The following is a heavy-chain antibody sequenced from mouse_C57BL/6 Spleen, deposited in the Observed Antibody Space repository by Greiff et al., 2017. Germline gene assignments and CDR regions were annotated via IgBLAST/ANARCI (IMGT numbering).Heavy chain of an antibody. J-gene: IGHJ4*01. CDR3: ATTVTVYAMDY. CDR2: IYPGDGDT. V-gene: IGHV1-80*01. CDR1: GYAFSSYW. Sequence: QVQLKQSGAELVKPGASVKISCKASGYAFSSYWMNWVKQRPGKGLEWIGQIYPGDGDTNYNGKFKGKATLTADKSSSTAYMQLSSLTSADSAVYFCATTVTVYAMDYWGQGTSVTVSS. D-gene: IGHD2-13*01.